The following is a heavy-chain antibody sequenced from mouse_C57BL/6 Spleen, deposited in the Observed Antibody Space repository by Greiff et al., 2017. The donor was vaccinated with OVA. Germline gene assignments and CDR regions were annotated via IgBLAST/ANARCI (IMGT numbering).Heavy chain of an antibody. CDR2: IRSKSSNYAT. CDR1: GFTFNTYS. V-gene: IGHV10-3*01. J-gene: IGHJ1*03. CDR3: VREVTWYFDV. Sequence: EVPLVESGGGLVQPKGSLKLSCAASGFTFNTYSMHWVRQAPGQGLEWVARIRSKSSNYATYYADSVKDRFTISRDDSQSMLYLQMNNVNTEDTAMYSCVREVTWYFDVWGKGTTVTVSS.